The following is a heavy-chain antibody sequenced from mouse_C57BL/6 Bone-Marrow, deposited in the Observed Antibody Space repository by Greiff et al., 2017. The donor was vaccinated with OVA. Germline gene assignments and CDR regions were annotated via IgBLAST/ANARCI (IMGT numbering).Heavy chain of an antibody. D-gene: IGHD1-1*01. CDR2: IYPRSGNT. Sequence: QLKQSGAELARPGASVKLSCKASGYTFTSYGISWVKQRTGQGLEWIGEIYPRSGNTYYNEKFKGKATLTADKSSSTAYMELRSLTSEDSAVYFCARDTNYYGSPYWGQGTLVTVSA. CDR1: GYTFTSYG. J-gene: IGHJ3*01. V-gene: IGHV1-81*01. CDR3: ARDTNYYGSPY.